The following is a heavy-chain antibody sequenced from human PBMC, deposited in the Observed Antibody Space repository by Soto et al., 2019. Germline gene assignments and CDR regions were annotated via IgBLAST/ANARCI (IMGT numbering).Heavy chain of an antibody. D-gene: IGHD5-18*01. V-gene: IGHV4-59*01. CDR1: GGSISSYY. CDR3: ARDRGGYSYGYKAYYYATDV. J-gene: IGHJ6*02. CDR2: IYYSGST. Sequence: SETLSLTCTVSGGSISSYYWSWIRQPPGKGLEWIGYIYYSGSTNYNPSLKSRVTISVDTSKNQFSLKLSSVTAADTAVYYCARDRGGYSYGYKAYYYATDVPGQGPTATVSS.